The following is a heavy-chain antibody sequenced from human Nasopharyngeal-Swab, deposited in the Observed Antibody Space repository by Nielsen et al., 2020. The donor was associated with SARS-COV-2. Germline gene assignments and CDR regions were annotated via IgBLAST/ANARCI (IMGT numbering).Heavy chain of an antibody. V-gene: IGHV3-30*03. CDR1: GFTFSSYG. Sequence: GESLKISCAASGFTFSSYGMHWVRQAPGKGLEWVAVISYDGSNKYYADSVKGRFTISRDNAKNSLYLQMNSLRAEDTTVYYCARGGWYFDFWGRGTLVTVSS. J-gene: IGHJ2*01. D-gene: IGHD3-16*01. CDR3: ARGGWYFDF. CDR2: ISYDGSNK.